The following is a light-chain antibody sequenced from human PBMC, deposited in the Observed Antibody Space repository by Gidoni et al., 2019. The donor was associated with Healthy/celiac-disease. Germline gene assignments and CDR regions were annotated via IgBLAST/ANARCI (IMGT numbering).Light chain of an antibody. CDR1: KLGDKY. V-gene: IGLV3-1*01. CDR2: QDS. Sequence: SYELTQPPSVAVSPGQTASITCTGDKLGDKYACWYQQKPGQSPVLVIYQDSTRPSGIPERFSGSSSGNTATLPISGTQAMDEADYYCQAWDSSTVVFGGGTKLTVL. J-gene: IGLJ2*01. CDR3: QAWDSSTVV.